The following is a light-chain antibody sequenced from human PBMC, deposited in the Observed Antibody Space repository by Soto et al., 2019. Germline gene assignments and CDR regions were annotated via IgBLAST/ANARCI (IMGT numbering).Light chain of an antibody. CDR3: QQYNNWHRT. V-gene: IGKV3-15*01. CDR1: QSVSSN. J-gene: IGKJ1*01. CDR2: GAS. Sequence: EIVMTQSPAPLSVSPGERATLSCRASQSVSSNLARSQQKPGEAPRLRIDGASTRATGIRARFSGSGSGTEFTLTISSLQSEDFAFYYCQQYNNWHRTFGQGPKGDMK.